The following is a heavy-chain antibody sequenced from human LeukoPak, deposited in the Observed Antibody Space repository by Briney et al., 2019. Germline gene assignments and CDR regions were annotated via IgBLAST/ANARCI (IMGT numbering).Heavy chain of an antibody. CDR1: GFTSDGHA. CDR3: AKDSVDTALVPLYYMDV. CDR2: ISGDGGST. J-gene: IGHJ6*03. D-gene: IGHD5-18*01. Sequence: PGGSLRLSCAASGFTSDGHAMYWVRQAPGKGLEWVSLISGDGGSTYYADSVKGRFTISRDNSKNSLYLQMNILRTEDTALYYGAKDSVDTALVPLYYMDVWGKGTTVTVSS. V-gene: IGHV3-43*02.